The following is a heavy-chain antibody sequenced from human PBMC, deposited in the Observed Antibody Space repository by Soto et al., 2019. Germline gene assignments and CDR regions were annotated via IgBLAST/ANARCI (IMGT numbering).Heavy chain of an antibody. CDR2: VVPLLGSA. Sequence: EQFGPEVKKPGSSVKVSCKASADTFNNYGFSWVRQAPGQGLECVGGVVPLLGSATYAQKFQGRATISADESASTVYLELTNLQSDDTAIFYCASGIAVDRFEFWGLGTLVIVSS. D-gene: IGHD2-15*01. CDR1: ADTFNNYG. V-gene: IGHV1-69*01. CDR3: ASGIAVDRFEF. J-gene: IGHJ4*01.